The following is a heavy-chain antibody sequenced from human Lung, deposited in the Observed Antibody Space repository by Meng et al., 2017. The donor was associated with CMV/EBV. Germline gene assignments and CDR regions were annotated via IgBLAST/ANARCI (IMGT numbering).Heavy chain of an antibody. D-gene: IGHD2-8*02. V-gene: IGHV1-8*01. Sequence: FIDYDIKWGRQASGQGLEWMGWMNPNSGNTGYAQNFQGRLSMTISTSTSTAYMELNSLRSEDTAVYYCTRDGHTGRHGWRYDTGWFDPWGQGTLVTVSS. J-gene: IGHJ5*02. CDR2: MNPNSGNT. CDR1: FIDYD. CDR3: TRDGHTGRHGWRYDTGWFDP.